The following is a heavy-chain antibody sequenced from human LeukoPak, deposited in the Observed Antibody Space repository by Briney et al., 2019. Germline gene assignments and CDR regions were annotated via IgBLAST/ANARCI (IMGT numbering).Heavy chain of an antibody. CDR2: ISYDGTNT. V-gene: IGHV3-30-3*01. CDR3: VRGGYQFEY. Sequence: GRSLRLACEASGLTFSRHNLHWVRQAPGKGLEWVTVISYDGTNTYYADSVKGRFTISRDNAKNSLYLQMNSLRVEDSAVYYCVRGGYQFEYWGQGTLVTVSS. D-gene: IGHD1-26*01. CDR1: GLTFSRHN. J-gene: IGHJ4*02.